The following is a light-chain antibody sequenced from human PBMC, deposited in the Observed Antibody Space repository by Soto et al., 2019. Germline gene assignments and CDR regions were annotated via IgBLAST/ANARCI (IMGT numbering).Light chain of an antibody. V-gene: IGLV1-47*01. Sequence: AVVTQPPSASGTPGQRVTISCSGSSSNIGSNYVYWYQQLPGTAPKLLIYRNNQRPSGVPDRFSGSKSGTSASLAISGLRSEDEADYYCAAWDDSLSGLVFGGGTKLTVL. CDR1: SSNIGSNY. J-gene: IGLJ2*01. CDR3: AAWDDSLSGLV. CDR2: RNN.